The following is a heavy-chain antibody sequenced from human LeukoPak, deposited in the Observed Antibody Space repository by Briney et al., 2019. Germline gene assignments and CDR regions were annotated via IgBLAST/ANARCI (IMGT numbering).Heavy chain of an antibody. D-gene: IGHD2-2*01. CDR1: GYTFTSYY. CDR3: ASTIQYCSSTSCYLDYGMDV. V-gene: IGHV1-69*13. CDR2: IIPIFGTS. J-gene: IGHJ6*02. Sequence: ASVKVSCKASGYTFTSYYISWVRQAPGQGLEWMGGIIPIFGTSNYAQKFQGRVTITADESTSTAYMELSSLRSEDTAVYYCASTIQYCSSTSCYLDYGMDVWGQGTTVTVSS.